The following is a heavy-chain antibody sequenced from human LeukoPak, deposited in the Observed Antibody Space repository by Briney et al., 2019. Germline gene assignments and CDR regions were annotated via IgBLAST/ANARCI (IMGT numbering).Heavy chain of an antibody. Sequence: GGSLRLPCAASGFTFSSYWMSWVRQAPGKGLEWVANIKQDGSEKYYVDSVKGRFTISRDNSKNTLDLQMNSLRAEDTAVYYCARDSAIRRFGTWGTWGQGTLVTVSS. J-gene: IGHJ5*02. CDR2: IKQDGSEK. CDR1: GFTFSSYW. V-gene: IGHV3-7*01. CDR3: ARDSAIRRFGTWGT. D-gene: IGHD3-16*01.